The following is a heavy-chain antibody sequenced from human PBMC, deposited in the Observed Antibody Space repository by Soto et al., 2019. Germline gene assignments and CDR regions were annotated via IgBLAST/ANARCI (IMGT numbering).Heavy chain of an antibody. CDR1: GYTFTSYY. CDR3: AALFRYCSSTSCRYGMDV. Sequence: VASVKVSCKASGYTFTSYYMHWVRQAPGQGLEWMGIINPSGGSTSYAQKFQGRVTMTRDTSTSTVYMELSSLRSEDTAVYYCAALFRYCSSTSCRYGMDVWGQGTTVTVSS. V-gene: IGHV1-46*01. J-gene: IGHJ6*02. D-gene: IGHD2-2*01. CDR2: INPSGGST.